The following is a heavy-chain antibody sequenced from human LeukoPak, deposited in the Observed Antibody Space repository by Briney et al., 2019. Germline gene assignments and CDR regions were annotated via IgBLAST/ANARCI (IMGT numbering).Heavy chain of an antibody. Sequence: PGGSLRLSCAASGFTFNNFAMSWVRQAPGKGLEWVSIISGSGGTTYYADSVEGRFAISRDNSKNSLYLQMNSLRAGDTAVYYCAKHPPAGNFDSWGQGALVTVSS. CDR2: ISGSGGTT. CDR3: AKHPPAGNFDS. V-gene: IGHV3-23*01. J-gene: IGHJ4*02. CDR1: GFTFNNFA.